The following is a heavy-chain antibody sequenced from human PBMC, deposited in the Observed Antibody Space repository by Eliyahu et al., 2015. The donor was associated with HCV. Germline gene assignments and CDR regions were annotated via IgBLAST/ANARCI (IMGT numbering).Heavy chain of an antibody. J-gene: IGHJ6*02. CDR3: ARDNYQQYTVKAYYYGMDV. Sequence: QVQLQQWGAGLLKPSETLSLTCAVYGGSFNGYYWSWIRQPPGKGLEWIGEIDHSGSTSYNPSLKSRVTISVDTSKNQFSLKLSSVTAADTALYYCARDNYQQYTVKAYYYGMDVWGQGTTVTVSS. D-gene: IGHD1-1*01. V-gene: IGHV4-34*01. CDR2: IDHSGST. CDR1: GGSFNGYY.